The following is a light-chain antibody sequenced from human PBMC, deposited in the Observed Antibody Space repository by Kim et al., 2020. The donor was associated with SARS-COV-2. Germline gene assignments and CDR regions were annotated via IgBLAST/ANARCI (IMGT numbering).Light chain of an antibody. J-gene: IGLJ2*01. CDR1: TGHSTKA. CDR3: QAWGTGIVV. V-gene: IGLV4-69*02. Sequence: QLVLTQSPSASASLGASVKITCTLSTGHSTKAIAWHQHQPKKGPRYLMKVNSDGSHTKGDGIPDRFSGSSSGAERYLTISSLQSDDEADYYCQAWGTGIVVFGGGTQLTVL. CDR2: VNSDGSH.